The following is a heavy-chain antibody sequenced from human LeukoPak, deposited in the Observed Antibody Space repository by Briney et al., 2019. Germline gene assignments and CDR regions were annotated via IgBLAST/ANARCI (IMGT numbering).Heavy chain of an antibody. V-gene: IGHV3-7*01. D-gene: IGHD5-24*01. J-gene: IGHJ4*02. Sequence: GGSLRLSCAASGFTFTTYWMMWVRQAPGKGLEWVAEIKQDGSEEYYVDSVRGRFTISRDNAKNSVYLQMNSLRAEDTAVYYCATRNNGCPYHWGQGTLVTVSS. CDR1: GFTFTTYW. CDR3: ATRNNGCPYH. CDR2: IKQDGSEE.